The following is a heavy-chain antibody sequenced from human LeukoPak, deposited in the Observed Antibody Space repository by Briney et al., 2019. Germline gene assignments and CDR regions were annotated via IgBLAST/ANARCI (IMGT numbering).Heavy chain of an antibody. CDR3: TTDLFN. V-gene: IGHV3-15*01. J-gene: IGHJ4*02. CDR2: VNSKARGGTT. Sequence: GGSLTLSRAPSGFTFTDALVGCPPHAPGGGLEWVGRVNSKARGGTTDYAAPVKGRFTIARDDSKDTVDLQMNSLKTEDTAVYYCTTDLFNWGRGTLVTVSS. CDR1: GFTFTDAL.